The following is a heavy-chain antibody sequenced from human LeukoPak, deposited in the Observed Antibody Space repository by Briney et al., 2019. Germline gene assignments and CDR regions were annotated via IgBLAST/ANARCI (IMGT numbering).Heavy chain of an antibody. V-gene: IGHV5-51*01. CDR2: IYPGDSDT. Sequence: GESLKISCKGSGYSFTSYWIGWVRQMPGKGLEWMGIIYPGDSDTRYSPSFHGQVTISADKSISTAYLQWSSRKAADTAMYYCARYSSGWRRYYFDYWGQGTLVTVSS. CDR1: GYSFTSYW. D-gene: IGHD6-19*01. CDR3: ARYSSGWRRYYFDY. J-gene: IGHJ4*02.